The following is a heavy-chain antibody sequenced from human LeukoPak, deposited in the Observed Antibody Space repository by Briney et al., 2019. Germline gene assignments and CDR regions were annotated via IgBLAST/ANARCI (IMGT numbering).Heavy chain of an antibody. Sequence: GGSLRLSCAASGFTFSSYGMSWVRQVPGKGLEWVSAISGSGGSTYYADSVKGRFTISRDNSKNTLYLQMNSLRAEDTAVYYCAKDRGGFSGSYLFDYWGQGTLVTVSS. CDR2: ISGSGGST. D-gene: IGHD1-26*01. CDR3: AKDRGGFSGSYLFDY. J-gene: IGHJ4*02. V-gene: IGHV3-23*01. CDR1: GFTFSSYG.